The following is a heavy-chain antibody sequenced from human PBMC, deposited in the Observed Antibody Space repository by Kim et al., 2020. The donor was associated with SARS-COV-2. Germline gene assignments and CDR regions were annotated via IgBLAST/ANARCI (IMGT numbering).Heavy chain of an antibody. Sequence: YNPTQKSRLSISLDTSKKQFSLNRSAVTAADTAVYYCARLPDISGWPFDYWGQGILVTVSS. V-gene: IGHV4-61*07. J-gene: IGHJ4*02. D-gene: IGHD6-25*01. CDR3: ARLPDISGWPFDY.